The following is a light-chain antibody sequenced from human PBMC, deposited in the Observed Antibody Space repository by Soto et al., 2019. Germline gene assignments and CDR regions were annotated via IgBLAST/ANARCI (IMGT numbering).Light chain of an antibody. CDR2: DVS. Sequence: QSVLTQPASVSGSPGQSITISCTGTSSDVGGYNYVSWYQRHPGKAPKLMIFDVSNRPSGVSNRFSGSKSANTASLTISGLQAEDEDDYFCSSYTSSTTPYVFGTGTKLTVL. V-gene: IGLV2-14*03. J-gene: IGLJ1*01. CDR3: SSYTSSTTPYV. CDR1: SSDVGGYNY.